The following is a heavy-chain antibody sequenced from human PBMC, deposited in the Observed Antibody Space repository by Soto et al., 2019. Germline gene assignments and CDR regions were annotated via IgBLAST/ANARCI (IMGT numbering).Heavy chain of an antibody. CDR3: VRVVAIPGYPDN. V-gene: IGHV1-69*12. J-gene: IGHJ4*02. CDR1: GGTFSSYA. Sequence: QAQLVQSGAEVRQPASSVKDACKTSGGTFSSYAISWVRQAPEQGLEWMGGIVPIVDTSTYAQKFQGRVTITADESTSTVYMELSSLRSDDTAVYYCVRVVAIPGYPDNWGQGTLVTVSS. D-gene: IGHD5-12*01. CDR2: IVPIVDTS.